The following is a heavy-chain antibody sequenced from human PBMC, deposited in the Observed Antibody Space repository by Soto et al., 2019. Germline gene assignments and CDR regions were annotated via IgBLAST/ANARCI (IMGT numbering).Heavy chain of an antibody. V-gene: IGHV4-39*01. D-gene: IGHD3-16*01. Sequence: QLQLQESGPGLVKPSETLSLTCTVSGGFISSSSYYWGWIRQPPGKGLEWIGSIYYSGSTYYNPSLKSRVTISVDTSKNQFSLKLSSVTAADTAVYYCARLKGGEMATSYYFDYWGQGTLVTVSS. CDR1: GGFISSSSYY. CDR2: IYYSGST. CDR3: ARLKGGEMATSYYFDY. J-gene: IGHJ4*02.